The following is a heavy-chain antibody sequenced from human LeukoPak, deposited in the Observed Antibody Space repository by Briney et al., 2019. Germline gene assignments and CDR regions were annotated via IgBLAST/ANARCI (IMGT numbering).Heavy chain of an antibody. V-gene: IGHV4-39*07. Sequence: PSETLSLTCTVSGGSISSGDYYWGWIRQPPGKGLEWIGEINHSGSTNYNPSLKSRVTISVDTSKNQFSLKLSSVTAADTAVYYCARGAPPGLGVWYYYYMDVWGKGTTVTVSS. CDR3: ARGAPPGLGVWYYYYMDV. J-gene: IGHJ6*03. CDR2: INHSGST. D-gene: IGHD3-16*01. CDR1: GGSISSGDYY.